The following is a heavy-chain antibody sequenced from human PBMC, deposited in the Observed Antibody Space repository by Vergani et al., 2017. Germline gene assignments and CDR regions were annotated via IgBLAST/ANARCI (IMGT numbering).Heavy chain of an antibody. J-gene: IGHJ6*02. D-gene: IGHD5-18*01. V-gene: IGHV3-23*01. CDR3: AKDRFPDTAGGFGMDV. CDR2: ISGSGGST. Sequence: EVQLLESGGGLVQPGGSLRLSCAASGFTFSSYAMSWVRQAPGKGLEWVSAISGSGGSTYYADSVKGRFTISRDNSKNTLYLQMNSLRAEATAVYYCAKDRFPDTAGGFGMDVWGQGTTVTVSS. CDR1: GFTFSSYA.